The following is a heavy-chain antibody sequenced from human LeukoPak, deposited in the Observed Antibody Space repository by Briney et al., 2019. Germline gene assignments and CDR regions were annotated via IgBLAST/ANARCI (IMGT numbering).Heavy chain of an antibody. CDR3: VRLRRNSDSSGYYYYYDY. CDR2: ISSSADTI. CDR1: GFIFSSDE. V-gene: IGHV3-48*03. Sequence: TGGSLRLSCAASGFIFSSDEMTWVRQAPGKGLESVSFISSSADTILYADSVKGRFTISRDNGKNALYLQMNSLRAEDTAVYYCVRLRRNSDSSGYYYYYDYWGQGILVTVSS. J-gene: IGHJ4*02. D-gene: IGHD3-22*01.